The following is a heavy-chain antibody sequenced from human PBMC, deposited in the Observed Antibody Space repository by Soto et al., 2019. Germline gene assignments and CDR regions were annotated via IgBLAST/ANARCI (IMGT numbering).Heavy chain of an antibody. J-gene: IGHJ6*02. V-gene: IGHV1-69*13. CDR2: IIPIFGTA. Sequence: GASVKVSCKASGGTFSSYAISWLRQSPGQGLEWMGGIIPIFGTANYAQKFQGRVTITADESTSTAYMELSSPRSEDTAVYYCARSVVVTAKRPSWVDVWGQGATVTVSS. CDR1: GGTFSSYA. CDR3: ARSVVVTAKRPSWVDV. D-gene: IGHD2-21*02.